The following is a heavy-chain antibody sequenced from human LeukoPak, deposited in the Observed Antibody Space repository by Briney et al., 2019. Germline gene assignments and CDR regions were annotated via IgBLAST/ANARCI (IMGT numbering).Heavy chain of an antibody. Sequence: SETLSLTCSVSDDSITMYYWTWIRQPPGKGLEWIGYVDHTGSTNFNPSLNGRVSISRDTTKNLFSLKLSSVTAADTAVYYCARHPDYAQEGHVWGQGTMVTVSS. CDR1: DDSITMYY. CDR3: ARHPDYAQEGHV. D-gene: IGHD4-17*01. V-gene: IGHV4-59*08. J-gene: IGHJ3*01. CDR2: VDHTGST.